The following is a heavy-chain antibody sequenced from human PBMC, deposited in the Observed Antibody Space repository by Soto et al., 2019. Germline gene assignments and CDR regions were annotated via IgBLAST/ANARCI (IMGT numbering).Heavy chain of an antibody. J-gene: IGHJ5*02. CDR3: AREEGSNLYSLDP. D-gene: IGHD4-4*01. CDR2: TYYRSRFFS. V-gene: IGHV6-1*01. Sequence: PSQTLSLTCAISGDSVSSYSAAWNWIRQSPSGGLEWLGRTYYRSRFFSDYAESVKSRIIINPDTSKNQFSLQLKSVTPEDTAVYYCAREEGSNLYSLDPWGQGTLVTVSS. CDR1: GDSVSSYSAA.